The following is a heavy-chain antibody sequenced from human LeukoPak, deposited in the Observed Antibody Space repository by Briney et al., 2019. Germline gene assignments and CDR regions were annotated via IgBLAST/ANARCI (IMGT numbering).Heavy chain of an antibody. Sequence: PGESLRLCCAASGFTFSTYSMNWLRLAPGKGLEWVSSISPDSNYKYYVDSVKGRFTISRDNAKSSLYLQMNSLRAEDTAVYYCVRGGYRGFDYEYWGQGTLVTVSS. CDR1: GFTFSTYS. J-gene: IGHJ4*02. CDR3: VRGGYRGFDYEY. V-gene: IGHV3-21*01. D-gene: IGHD5-12*01. CDR2: ISPDSNYK.